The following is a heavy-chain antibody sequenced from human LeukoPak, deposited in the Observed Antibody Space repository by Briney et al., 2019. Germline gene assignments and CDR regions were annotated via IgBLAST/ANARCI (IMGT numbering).Heavy chain of an antibody. V-gene: IGHV4-39*01. J-gene: IGHJ6*03. Sequence: PSETLSLTCVVSGGSISGTIFFWRWTRHPPEKGLERIGNIYYSGSTHYNPSLKTRVTISVDTTKNQFSLKLSSVTAADTSVYYCASLDDYYQYMEVWGKGTTVTVSS. CDR1: GGSISGTIFF. CDR3: ASLDDYYQYMEV. CDR2: IYYSGST.